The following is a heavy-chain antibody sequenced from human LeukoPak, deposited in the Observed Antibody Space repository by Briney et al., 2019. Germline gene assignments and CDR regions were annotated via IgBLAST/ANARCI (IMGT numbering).Heavy chain of an antibody. CDR3: AREYPPLNYYDSSGFGAFDI. CDR1: GFTFSTYA. V-gene: IGHV3-7*01. CDR2: IKQDGSEK. D-gene: IGHD3-22*01. Sequence: GGSLRLSCAASGFTFSTYAMSWVRQAPGKGLEWVANIKQDGSEKYYVDSVKGRFTISRDNAKNSLYLQMNSLRAEDTAVYYCAREYPPLNYYDSSGFGAFDIWGQGTMVTVSS. J-gene: IGHJ3*02.